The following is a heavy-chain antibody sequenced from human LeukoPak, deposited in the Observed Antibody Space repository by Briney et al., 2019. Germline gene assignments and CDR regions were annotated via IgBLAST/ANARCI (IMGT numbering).Heavy chain of an antibody. J-gene: IGHJ2*01. D-gene: IGHD1-1*01. V-gene: IGHV3-9*01. CDR1: GFSFDDYA. CDR2: ISWNSGGV. CDR3: AGSDTTGYIPREWDYWYFDL. Sequence: GGSLRLSCAASGFSFDDYAMHWVRQAPGKGLEWVSGISWNSGGVGYADSVKGRFTISRDNARKSVHLEMNSLRAEDTAVYYCAGSDTTGYIPREWDYWYFDLWGRGTLVTVSS.